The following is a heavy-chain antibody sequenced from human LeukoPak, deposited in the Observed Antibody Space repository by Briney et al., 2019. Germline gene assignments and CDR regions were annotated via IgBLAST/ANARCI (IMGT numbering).Heavy chain of an antibody. J-gene: IGHJ6*03. Sequence: GGSLRLSCAASGFTVSTNYMSWVRQAPGKGLEWVSVIYSGGSTYYADSVKGRFTISRDNSKNTLYLQMSSLRAEETAVYYCARATFWSGYQRDSWYMDVWGKGTTVTVSS. CDR3: ARATFWSGYQRDSWYMDV. CDR2: IYSGGST. V-gene: IGHV3-66*02. D-gene: IGHD3-3*01. CDR1: GFTVSTNY.